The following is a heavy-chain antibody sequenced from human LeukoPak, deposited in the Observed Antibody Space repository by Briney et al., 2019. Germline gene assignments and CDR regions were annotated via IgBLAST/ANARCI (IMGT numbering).Heavy chain of an antibody. D-gene: IGHD3-3*01. Sequence: ASVKVSCKASGYTFTNYGISWVRQAPGQGLEWMGWISAYNGNTNYAQKLQGRVTMTTDTSTSTAYMELRSLRSDDTAVYYCARPTYYDFWSGLTLYYYYGMDVWGQGTTVTVSS. CDR2: ISAYNGNT. CDR3: ARPTYYDFWSGLTLYYYYGMDV. V-gene: IGHV1-18*01. J-gene: IGHJ6*02. CDR1: GYTFTNYG.